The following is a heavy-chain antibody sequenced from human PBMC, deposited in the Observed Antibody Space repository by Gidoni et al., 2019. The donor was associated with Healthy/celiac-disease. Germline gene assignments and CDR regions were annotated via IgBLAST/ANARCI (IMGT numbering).Heavy chain of an antibody. D-gene: IGHD3-10*01. V-gene: IGHV5-51*03. CDR1: GYSFTSYW. J-gene: IGHJ4*02. Sequence: EVQLVQSGAEVKKPGESLKISCKGSGYSFTSYWIGWVRQMPGKGLDWMGIIYPGDSDTRYSPSFQGQVTISADKSISTAYLQCSSLKASDTAMYYCARRMVQEDNQAYYFDYWGQGTLVTVSS. CDR3: ARRMVQEDNQAYYFDY. CDR2: IYPGDSDT.